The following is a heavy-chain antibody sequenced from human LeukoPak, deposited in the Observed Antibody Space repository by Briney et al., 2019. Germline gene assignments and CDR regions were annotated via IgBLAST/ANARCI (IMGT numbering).Heavy chain of an antibody. Sequence: GGSLRLSCAASGFTFSDCYMSWIRQAPGKGLEWVSYISSSGSTIYYADSVKGRFTISRDNAKNSLYLQMNSLRAEDTAVYYCARGDCSGGSCYAGSGVYWGQGTLVTVSS. CDR2: ISSSGSTI. CDR1: GFTFSDCY. J-gene: IGHJ4*02. V-gene: IGHV3-11*01. D-gene: IGHD2-15*01. CDR3: ARGDCSGGSCYAGSGVY.